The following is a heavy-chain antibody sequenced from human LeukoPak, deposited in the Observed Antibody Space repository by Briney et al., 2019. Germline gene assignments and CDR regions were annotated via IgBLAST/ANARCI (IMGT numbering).Heavy chain of an antibody. CDR1: GDSVSRNSAA. J-gene: IGHJ3*02. V-gene: IGHV6-1*01. CDR2: TNYRSKWYS. Sequence: SQTLSLTCAISGDSVSRNSAAWNWVRQSPSSGLEWRGRTNYRSKWYSDYADFVKSRITITPETSKNHFSLHLNSVTPEDAAVYFCARDYAFEIWGQATMVTVSS. CDR3: ARDYAFEI.